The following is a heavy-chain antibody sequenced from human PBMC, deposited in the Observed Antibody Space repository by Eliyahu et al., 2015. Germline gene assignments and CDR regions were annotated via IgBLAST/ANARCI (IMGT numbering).Heavy chain of an antibody. Sequence: EVQLVESGGGLVKPGGSLRLSCAASGFTFSSYSMNWVRQAPGKGVEWVSSIKSDSTYILYADSVKGRFTISRDNAKNSLYLQMNSLRAEDTAVYYCARDFRDTTINDALDIWGQGTMVTVSS. CDR2: IKSDSTYI. V-gene: IGHV3-21*01. CDR3: ARDFRDTTINDALDI. J-gene: IGHJ3*02. D-gene: IGHD5-18*01. CDR1: GFTFSSYS.